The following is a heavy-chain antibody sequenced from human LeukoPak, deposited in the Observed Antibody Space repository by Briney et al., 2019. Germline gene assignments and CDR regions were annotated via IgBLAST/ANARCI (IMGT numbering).Heavy chain of an antibody. D-gene: IGHD1-1*01. CDR2: SRHKADSYTT. J-gene: IGHJ4*02. V-gene: IGHV3-72*01. CDR1: GFTFSSYW. Sequence: GGSLRLSCAASGFTFSSYWMHWVRQAPGKGLEWVGRSRHKADSYTTEYAASVRGRFTISRDESRDSLYLQMNSLKSDDTAVYYCVTETWYKFDYWGQGTLVTVSS. CDR3: VTETWYKFDY.